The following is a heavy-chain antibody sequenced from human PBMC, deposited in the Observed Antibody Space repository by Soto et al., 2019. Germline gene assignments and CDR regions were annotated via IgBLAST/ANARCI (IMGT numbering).Heavy chain of an antibody. CDR3: ARRDSGGFYRFFDS. CDR2: TGSGTGPG. V-gene: IGHV1-69*06. CDR1: GGSLSTNP. D-gene: IGHD2-15*01. J-gene: IGHJ4*02. Sequence: SGKVSCEASGGSLSTNPISWVRQAPGQGLEWMGGTGSGTGPGNHAQKFQGRLTVTADKSTSTVYMELTNLSSEDTAVYYCARRDSGGFYRFFDSWGQGTLVTVS.